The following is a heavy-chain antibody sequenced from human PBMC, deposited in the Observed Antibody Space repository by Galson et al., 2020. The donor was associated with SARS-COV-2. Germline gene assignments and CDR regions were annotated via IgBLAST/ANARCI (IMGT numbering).Heavy chain of an antibody. D-gene: IGHD3-3*01. CDR1: GFTFGDYA. J-gene: IGHJ4*02. CDR3: TRNDFWSGYYIDY. Sequence: GGSLRLSCTASGFTFGDYAMSWFRQAPGKGLEWVGFIRSKAYGGTTEYAASVKGRFTISRDDSKSIAYLQMNSLKTDDTAVYYCTRNDFWSGYYIDYWAQGTLVTVSS. V-gene: IGHV3-49*03. CDR2: IRSKAYGGTT.